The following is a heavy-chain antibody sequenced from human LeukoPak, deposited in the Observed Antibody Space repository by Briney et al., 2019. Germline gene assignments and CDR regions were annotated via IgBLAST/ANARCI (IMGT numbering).Heavy chain of an antibody. CDR3: ARGGCSSSSCYISRAFDI. D-gene: IGHD2-2*02. V-gene: IGHV1-18*01. Sequence: GASVKVSCKASGYTFTSYGISWVRQAPGQGLEWMGWISAYNGNTNYAQKLQGRVTMTTDTSTSTAYMELRSPRSDDAAVYYCARGGCSSSSCYISRAFDIWGQGTMVTVSS. J-gene: IGHJ3*02. CDR2: ISAYNGNT. CDR1: GYTFTSYG.